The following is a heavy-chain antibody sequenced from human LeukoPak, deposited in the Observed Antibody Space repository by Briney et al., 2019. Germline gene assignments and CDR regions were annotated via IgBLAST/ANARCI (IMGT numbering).Heavy chain of an antibody. V-gene: IGHV1-8*01. Sequence: ASVKVSCKASGDSFTINDINWVRQATGQGLEWMGWMNPNSGNTGYAQKFQGRVTITRNTSISTAYMELTDLRSEDTAVYYCARVTAAGTWTFDLWGQGTTVTVSS. CDR3: ARVTAAGTWTFDL. D-gene: IGHD6-13*01. CDR1: GDSFTIND. J-gene: IGHJ3*01. CDR2: MNPNSGNT.